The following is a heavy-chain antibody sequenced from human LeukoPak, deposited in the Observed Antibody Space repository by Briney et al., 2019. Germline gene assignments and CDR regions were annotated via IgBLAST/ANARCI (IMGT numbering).Heavy chain of an antibody. J-gene: IGHJ4*02. Sequence: GGSLRLSCAASGFTVGSNSMSWVRQTPGKGLEWVSVIYYGGSTFYADSVQGRVSISRDNSKNIVYLQINNLRAEDSGVYYCARVAKDCGCDCFSDYWGQGTLVTVSS. CDR3: ARVAKDCGCDCFSDY. D-gene: IGHD2-21*02. CDR2: IYYGGST. CDR1: GFTVGSNS. V-gene: IGHV3-66*01.